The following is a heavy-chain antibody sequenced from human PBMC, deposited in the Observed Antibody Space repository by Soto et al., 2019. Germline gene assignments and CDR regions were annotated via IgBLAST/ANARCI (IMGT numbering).Heavy chain of an antibody. CDR3: TRDQHGGSRSYFDS. D-gene: IGHD1-26*01. CDR1: GFSFSNYA. Sequence: PGGSLRLSCAASGFSFSNYAMHWVRQAPGKGLEWVAVIWYDGSNKYYADSVKGRFTISKDNSQTTVYLQMNSLRAEDSAVYYCTRDQHGGSRSYFDSCGQGPLVTVYS. V-gene: IGHV3-33*01. CDR2: IWYDGSNK. J-gene: IGHJ4*02.